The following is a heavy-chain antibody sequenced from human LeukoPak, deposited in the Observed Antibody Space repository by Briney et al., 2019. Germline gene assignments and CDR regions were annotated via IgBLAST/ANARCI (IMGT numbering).Heavy chain of an antibody. CDR1: GFTFSTYA. Sequence: GGSLRLSCAASGFTFSTYAMTWVRQAPGKGLEWVSAISGSGGGTYYADSVKGQFTISRDNSRNTLYLQMHNLRAEDTAVYFCAKVGYCTGGTCYRAFDYWGQGTLVTVSS. D-gene: IGHD2-15*01. CDR2: ISGSGGGT. J-gene: IGHJ4*02. V-gene: IGHV3-23*01. CDR3: AKVGYCTGGTCYRAFDY.